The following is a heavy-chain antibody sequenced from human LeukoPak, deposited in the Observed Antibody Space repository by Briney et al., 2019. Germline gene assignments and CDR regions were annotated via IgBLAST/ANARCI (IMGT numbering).Heavy chain of an antibody. D-gene: IGHD2-15*01. CDR3: ARLRRSGYYYYYYMDV. V-gene: IGHV1-69*05. CDR1: GGTFSSYA. J-gene: IGHJ6*03. Sequence: ASVKVSCKASGGTFSSYAISWVRQAPGQGLEWMGGIIPIFGTANYAQKFQGRVTITTDESTSTAYMELSSLRSEDTAVYYCARLRRSGYYYYYYMDVWGKGTTVTVSS. CDR2: IIPIFGTA.